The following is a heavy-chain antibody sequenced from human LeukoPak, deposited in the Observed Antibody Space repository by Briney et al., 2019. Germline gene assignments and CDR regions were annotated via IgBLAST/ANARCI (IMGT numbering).Heavy chain of an antibody. Sequence: GESLKISCKGSGYIFTSYWIGWVRQLPGKGLEWMGIIYPGDSDTRYSPSFQGQVTISADKSISTAYLQWSSLKASDTAMYYCARFSMIVAIDYWGQGTLVTVSS. D-gene: IGHD3-22*01. CDR3: ARFSMIVAIDY. CDR1: GYIFTSYW. J-gene: IGHJ4*02. V-gene: IGHV5-51*01. CDR2: IYPGDSDT.